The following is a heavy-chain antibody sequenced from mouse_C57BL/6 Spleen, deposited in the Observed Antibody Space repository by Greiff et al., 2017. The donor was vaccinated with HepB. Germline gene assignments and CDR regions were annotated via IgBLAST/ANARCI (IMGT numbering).Heavy chain of an antibody. CDR1: GYTFTSYW. D-gene: IGHD2-1*01. V-gene: IGHV1-52*01. J-gene: IGHJ4*01. CDR3: ARSLYYGNAMDY. CDR2: IDPSDSET. Sequence: QVQLQQPGAELVRPGSSVKLSCKASGYTFTSYWMHWVKQRPIQGLEWIGNIDPSDSETHYNQKFKDKATLTVDKSSSTAYMQLSSLTSEDSAVYYCARSLYYGNAMDYWGQGTSVTVSS.